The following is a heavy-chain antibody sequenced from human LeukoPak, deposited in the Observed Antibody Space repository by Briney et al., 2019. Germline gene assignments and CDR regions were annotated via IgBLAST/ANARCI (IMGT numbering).Heavy chain of an antibody. Sequence: ASVKVSCKASGGTFSSYAISWVRQAPGQRLEWMGWINAGNGNTKYSQNLQGRVTIAGDTSASTAYMELTSLRSEDTAVYYCARGLLWFGELSTLGYWGQGTLVTVSS. CDR2: INAGNGNT. D-gene: IGHD3-10*01. CDR1: GGTFSSYA. CDR3: ARGLLWFGELSTLGY. V-gene: IGHV1-3*01. J-gene: IGHJ4*02.